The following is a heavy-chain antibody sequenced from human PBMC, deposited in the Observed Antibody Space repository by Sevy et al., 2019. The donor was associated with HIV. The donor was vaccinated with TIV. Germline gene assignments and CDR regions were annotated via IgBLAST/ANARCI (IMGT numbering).Heavy chain of an antibody. CDR3: AKGGRSYGDSYFDH. V-gene: IGHV3-23*01. J-gene: IGHJ4*02. CDR1: GFTFSISA. CDR2: ISGSGNSA. D-gene: IGHD5-18*01. Sequence: EGSLRLSCAASGFTFSISAMTWVRQAPGKGLEWVSVISGSGNSAYYADSVKGRFTISRDNSKNTLSLQMNSLRAEDTAVYYCAKGGRSYGDSYFDHWGQGTLVTVSS.